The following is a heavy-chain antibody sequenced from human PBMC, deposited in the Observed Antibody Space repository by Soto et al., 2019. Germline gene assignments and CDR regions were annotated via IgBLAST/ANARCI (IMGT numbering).Heavy chain of an antibody. J-gene: IGHJ3*02. CDR1: GFTFSSYG. V-gene: IGHV3-33*01. D-gene: IGHD6-13*01. CDR2: IWYDGSNK. Sequence: LRLSCAASGFTFSSYGMHWVRQAPGKGLEWVAVIWYDGSNKYYADSVKGRFTISRDNSKNTLYLQMNSLRAEDTAVYYCARENGPGYSIDAFDIWGQGTMVTVS. CDR3: ARENGPGYSIDAFDI.